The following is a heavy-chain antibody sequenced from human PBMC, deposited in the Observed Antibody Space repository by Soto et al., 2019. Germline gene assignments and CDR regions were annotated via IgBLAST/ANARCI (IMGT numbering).Heavy chain of an antibody. Sequence: ASVNVSCKASGYTFSRYGISWVRQAPGQGLEWMGWISGYNGDTNYAQKFQGRVTMTIDTSTTTAYMELRGLTSDDTAIYYCAKNGQPPYYYYGLDVWGQGTTVTVSS. CDR2: ISGYNGDT. D-gene: IGHD2-8*01. V-gene: IGHV1-18*01. CDR1: GYTFSRYG. J-gene: IGHJ6*02. CDR3: AKNGQPPYYYYGLDV.